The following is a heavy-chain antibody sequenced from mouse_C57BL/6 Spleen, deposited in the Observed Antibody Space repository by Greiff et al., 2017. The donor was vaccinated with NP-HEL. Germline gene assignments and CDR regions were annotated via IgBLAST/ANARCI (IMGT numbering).Heavy chain of an antibody. D-gene: IGHD1-1*01. Sequence: QVQLQQSGPELVKPGASVKISCKASGYAFSSSWMNWVKQRPGKGLEWIGRIYPGDGDTNYNGKFKGKATLTADKSSSTAYMQLSSLTSEDSAVYFCAKLRVYAMDYWGQGTSVTVSS. CDR3: AKLRVYAMDY. V-gene: IGHV1-82*01. J-gene: IGHJ4*01. CDR2: IYPGDGDT. CDR1: GYAFSSSW.